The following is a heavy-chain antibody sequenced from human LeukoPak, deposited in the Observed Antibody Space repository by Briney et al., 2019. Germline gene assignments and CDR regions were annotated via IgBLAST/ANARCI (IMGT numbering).Heavy chain of an antibody. V-gene: IGHV1-8*01. Sequence: ASVKVSCKASGYTFTSYDINWVRQATGQGLEWMGWMSPNSGNTGYAQKFQGRVTMTRDTSTSTVYMELSSLRSEDTAVYYCARENSGYDVFDYWGQGTLVTVSS. J-gene: IGHJ4*02. CDR3: ARENSGYDVFDY. D-gene: IGHD5-12*01. CDR2: MSPNSGNT. CDR1: GYTFTSYD.